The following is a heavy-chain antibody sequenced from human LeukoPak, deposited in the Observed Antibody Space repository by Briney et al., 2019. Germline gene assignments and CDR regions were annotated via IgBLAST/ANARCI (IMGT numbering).Heavy chain of an antibody. V-gene: IGHV3-33*01. Sequence: PGGSLRLSRAASGITFRSYGMHWVRQAPGKGLEWVALIWYDGSKQYYGDSVKGRFTISRDNSKNMLYLEMHSLRAEDTAIYYCASGTIPFTFGEIWSLDYWGQGPLVTVSS. CDR2: IWYDGSKQ. CDR3: ASGTIPFTFGEIWSLDY. CDR1: GITFRSYG. J-gene: IGHJ4*02. D-gene: IGHD3-16*01.